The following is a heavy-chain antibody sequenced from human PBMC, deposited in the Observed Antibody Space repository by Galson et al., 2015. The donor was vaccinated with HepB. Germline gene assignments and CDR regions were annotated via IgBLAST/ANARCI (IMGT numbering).Heavy chain of an antibody. J-gene: IGHJ1*01. CDR1: GFTFSDYY. V-gene: IGHV3-11*01. D-gene: IGHD4-17*01. Sequence: SLRLSCAASGFTFSDYYFSWIRQAPGKGLEWVSYISSSGSPKYYADSVKGRFTISRDNAKKTVFLQMDSLRVEDTALYYCARGGYGALGKHWGQGALVTVSS. CDR2: ISSSGSPK. CDR3: ARGGYGALGKH.